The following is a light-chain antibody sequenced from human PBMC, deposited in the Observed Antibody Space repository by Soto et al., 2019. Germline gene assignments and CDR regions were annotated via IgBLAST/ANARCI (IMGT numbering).Light chain of an antibody. CDR1: QSINNW. J-gene: IGKJ1*01. V-gene: IGKV1-5*03. CDR3: QQYNSYSQT. CDR2: EAS. Sequence: DFRMTQSPSTVSASDGDRVAITCRASQSINNWLAWYQQKPGKAPKLLIYEASNLQSGVPSRFSGSGSGTEFTLTINSLQPDDFATYYCQQYNSYSQTFGQGTKVDIK.